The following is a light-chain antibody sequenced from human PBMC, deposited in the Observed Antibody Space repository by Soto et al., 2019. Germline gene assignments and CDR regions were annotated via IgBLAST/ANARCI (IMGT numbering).Light chain of an antibody. Sequence: QSALTQPASVSGSPGQSITISCTGTSSDVGGYNYVSWYQQHPDKAPKLMIYDVSNRPSGVSNRFSGSKSGNTASLTISGLQAEDEGDYYCSSYTSISTTVFGGGTKVTVL. CDR1: SSDVGGYNY. CDR3: SSYTSISTTV. V-gene: IGLV2-14*03. CDR2: DVS. J-gene: IGLJ3*02.